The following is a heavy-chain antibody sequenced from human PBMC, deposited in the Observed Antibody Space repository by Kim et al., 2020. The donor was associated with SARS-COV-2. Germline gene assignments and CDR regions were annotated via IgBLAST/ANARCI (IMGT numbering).Heavy chain of an antibody. CDR3: ARDAFSYGMDV. CDR2: IYYSGST. Sequence: SETLSLTCTVSGGSISSYYWSWIRQPPGKGLEWIGYIYYSGSTNYNPSLKSRVTISVDTSKNQFSLKLSSVTAADTAVYYCARDAFSYGMDVWGQGTTVTVSS. V-gene: IGHV4-59*01. CDR1: GGSISSYY. J-gene: IGHJ6*02.